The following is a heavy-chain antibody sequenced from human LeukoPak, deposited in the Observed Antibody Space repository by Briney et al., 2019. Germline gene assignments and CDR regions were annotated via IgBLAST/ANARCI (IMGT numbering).Heavy chain of an antibody. J-gene: IGHJ4*02. CDR3: AKGRNYYDSSGGQN. Sequence: GGSLRLSCAASGFTFSSYAMSWVRQAPGKGLEWVSAISGSGGSTYYADSVKGRFTISRDNSKNTLYLQMNSLRAEDTAVYYCAKGRNYYDSSGGQNWGQGTLVTVSS. V-gene: IGHV3-23*01. CDR1: GFTFSSYA. D-gene: IGHD3-22*01. CDR2: ISGSGGST.